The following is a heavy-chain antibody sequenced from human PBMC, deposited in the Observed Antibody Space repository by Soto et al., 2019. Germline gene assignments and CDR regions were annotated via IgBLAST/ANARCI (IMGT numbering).Heavy chain of an antibody. D-gene: IGHD3-10*01. CDR2: ITSTSSTK. J-gene: IGHJ6*02. CDR1: GFTFSSHT. CDR3: ARRITMVRGPYDYYAMDV. Sequence: GGSLRLSCAASGFTFSSHTMNWVRQAPGKGLEWISYITSTSSTKNYADSVKGRFTISRDNANNSLYLQMNSLRDGDTAVYYCARRITMVRGPYDYYAMDVWGQGTTVTVSS. V-gene: IGHV3-48*02.